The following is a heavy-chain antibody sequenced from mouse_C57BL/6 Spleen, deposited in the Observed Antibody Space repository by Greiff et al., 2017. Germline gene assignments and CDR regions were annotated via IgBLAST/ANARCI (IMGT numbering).Heavy chain of an antibody. V-gene: IGHV5-6*01. CDR3: ARDYYSNPYGYCDV. CDR2: ISRGGSST. J-gene: IGHJ1*03. CDR1: GFTFSSYG. D-gene: IGHD2-5*01. Sequence: EVKLMESGGDLVKPGGSLKLSCAASGFTFSSYGMSWVRQTPDKRLEWVATISRGGSSTYYPDSVKGRFTISSDNAKNTLYLQMSSLKSEDTAMYYCARDYYSNPYGYCDVWGTGTTVTVSS.